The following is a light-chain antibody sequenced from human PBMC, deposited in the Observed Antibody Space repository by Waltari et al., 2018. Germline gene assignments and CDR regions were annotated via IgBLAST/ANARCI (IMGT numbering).Light chain of an antibody. V-gene: IGLV2-14*03. CDR3: SAYTYSSPFAWA. CDR1: SSDIGASYF. Sequence: QSALTQPASVSGSPGQSITLSCTGTSSDIGASYFVSWYQQHPGKAPKRIIFDVNKRPSGISDRFSGSKSGNTASLTISRLQTGDEADYFCSAYTYSSPFAWAFGGGTKVTVL. CDR2: DVN. J-gene: IGLJ3*02.